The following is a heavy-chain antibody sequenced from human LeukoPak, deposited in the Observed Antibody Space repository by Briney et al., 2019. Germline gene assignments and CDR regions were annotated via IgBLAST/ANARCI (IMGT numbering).Heavy chain of an antibody. J-gene: IGHJ4*02. CDR2: IIPIFGTA. Sequence: SVKVSCKASGGTFSSYAISWVRQAPGQGLEWMGRIIPIFGTANYAQKFQGRVTITTDESTSTAYMELSSLRSEDTAVYYCARDLPDWNYVLLDYWGPGILVTVSS. V-gene: IGHV1-69*05. D-gene: IGHD1-7*01. CDR3: ARDLPDWNYVLLDY. CDR1: GGTFSSYA.